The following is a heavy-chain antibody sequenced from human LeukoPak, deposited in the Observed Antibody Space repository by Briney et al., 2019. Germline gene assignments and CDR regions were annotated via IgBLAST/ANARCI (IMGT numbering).Heavy chain of an antibody. CDR2: IIPIFGTA. V-gene: IGHV1-69*13. Sequence: SVKVSCKASEGTFSSYAISWVRQAPGQGLEWMGGIIPIFGTANYAQKFQGRVTITADESTSTAYMELSSLRSEDTAVYYCASLNTYYYDSSGYYWNYWGQGTLVTVSS. CDR1: EGTFSSYA. D-gene: IGHD3-22*01. CDR3: ASLNTYYYDSSGYYWNY. J-gene: IGHJ4*02.